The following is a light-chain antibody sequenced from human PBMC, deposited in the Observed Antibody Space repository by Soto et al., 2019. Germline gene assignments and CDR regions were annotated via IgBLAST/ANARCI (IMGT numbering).Light chain of an antibody. V-gene: IGKV1-5*01. CDR1: QSVSSW. CDR2: DAS. J-gene: IGKJ1*01. CDR3: QQYISFPKT. Sequence: DIQMTQSPPILPAFVGDTVTITCRASQSVSSWLAWYQQKPGTAPNLLIYDASSLASGVPSRFSGSGSGTKFTLTIRSLQPDDFATYYCQQYISFPKTFGQGTKVDIK.